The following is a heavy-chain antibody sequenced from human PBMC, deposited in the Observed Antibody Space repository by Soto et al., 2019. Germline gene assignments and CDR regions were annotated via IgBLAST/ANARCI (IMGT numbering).Heavy chain of an antibody. CDR2: ISGSSSTI. Sequence: LRLSCAAAGFTFSSYSMNWVRQAPGKGLEWVSYISGSSSTIYYADSVMGRFTISRDNAKTSLYLQMNSLRDEDTAVYYCAGRIGKADYWGQGTLVTVSS. V-gene: IGHV3-48*02. D-gene: IGHD2-15*01. CDR1: GFTFSSYS. J-gene: IGHJ4*02. CDR3: AGRIGKADY.